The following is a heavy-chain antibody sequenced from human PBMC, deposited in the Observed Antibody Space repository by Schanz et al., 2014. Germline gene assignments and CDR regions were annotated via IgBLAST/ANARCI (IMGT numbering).Heavy chain of an antibody. J-gene: IGHJ4*02. CDR3: ARDPAEWELLGHFDY. CDR1: GYTFAMYD. Sequence: QVQLVQSGSELKKPGASVKVSCKASGYTFAMYDMNWMRQAPGQGLEWMGWINTNSGNPTYAQGFTGRFVFSLDTSVNTAYLQISSLKTEDTAVYYCARDPAEWELLGHFDYWGQGTLVTVSS. V-gene: IGHV7-4-1*02. CDR2: INTNSGNP. D-gene: IGHD1-26*01.